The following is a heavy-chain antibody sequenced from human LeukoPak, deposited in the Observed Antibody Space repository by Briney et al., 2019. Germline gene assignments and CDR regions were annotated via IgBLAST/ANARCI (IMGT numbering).Heavy chain of an antibody. CDR3: ASTRSWHRYGYGY. CDR1: GHIFTNSW. Sequence: GQSLKISCKASGHIFTNSWIGWVRQIPGKGLEWMGIIHPGDSDTRYSPSFEGQVTISADKSISTAYLQWSSLKASDTAMYYCASTRSWHRYGYGYWGQGTLVTVSS. J-gene: IGHJ4*02. D-gene: IGHD5-18*01. CDR2: IHPGDSDT. V-gene: IGHV5-51*01.